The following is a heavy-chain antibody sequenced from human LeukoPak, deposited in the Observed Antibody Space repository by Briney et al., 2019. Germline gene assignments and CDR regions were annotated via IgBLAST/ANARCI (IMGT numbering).Heavy chain of an antibody. Sequence: ASVKVSCKASGGTFSSYTISWVRQAPGQGVEWMGRIIPILGIANYAQKFQGRVTITADKSTSTAYMELSSLRSEDTAVYYCARVSAYCGGDCYNYWGQGTLVTVSS. V-gene: IGHV1-69*02. CDR3: ARVSAYCGGDCYNY. CDR2: IIPILGIA. J-gene: IGHJ4*02. CDR1: GGTFSSYT. D-gene: IGHD2-21*01.